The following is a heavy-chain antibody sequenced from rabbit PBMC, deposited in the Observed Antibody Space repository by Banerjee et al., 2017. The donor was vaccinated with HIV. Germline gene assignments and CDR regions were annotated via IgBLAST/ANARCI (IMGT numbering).Heavy chain of an antibody. J-gene: IGHJ4*01. CDR3: ARGYHDTSGYFNL. D-gene: IGHD1-1*01. CDR1: GFSFSSSYY. CDR2: IDAGSSGST. Sequence: QSLEESGGDLVKPGASLTLTCTASGFSFSSSYYMCWVRQAPGKGLEWIGYIDAGSSGSTAYASWAKGRFTISKTSSTTVTLQMTSLTAADTATYFCARGYHDTSGYFNLWGPGTLVTVS. V-gene: IGHV1S40*01.